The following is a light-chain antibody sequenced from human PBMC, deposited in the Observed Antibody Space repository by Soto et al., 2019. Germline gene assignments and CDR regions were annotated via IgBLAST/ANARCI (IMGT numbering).Light chain of an antibody. CDR2: GAS. Sequence: EIVLTQSPGTLSLSPGERATLSCRASQSVTSNYLAWYQQTPGQAPRLLFFGASISATGIPDRFSGSGSGTDFTLSISRLEPEDSALYHRQQYDSSPTTFGHGTKVEI. CDR3: QQYDSSPTT. CDR1: QSVTSNY. V-gene: IGKV3-20*01. J-gene: IGKJ1*01.